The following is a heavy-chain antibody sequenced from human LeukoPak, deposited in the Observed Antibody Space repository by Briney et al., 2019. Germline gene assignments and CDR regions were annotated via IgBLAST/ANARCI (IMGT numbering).Heavy chain of an antibody. CDR2: INHSGST. D-gene: IGHD6-25*01. CDR1: GGSFSGYY. Sequence: SETLSLTCAVYGGSFSGYYWSWIRQPPGKGLEWIGEINHSGSTNYNPSLESRVTISVDTSKNQFSLKLSSVTAADTAVYYCARGLSPGSGDYWGQGTLVTVSS. V-gene: IGHV4-34*01. CDR3: ARGLSPGSGDY. J-gene: IGHJ4*02.